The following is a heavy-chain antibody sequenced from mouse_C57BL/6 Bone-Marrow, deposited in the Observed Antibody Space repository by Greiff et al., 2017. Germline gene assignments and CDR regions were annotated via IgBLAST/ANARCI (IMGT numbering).Heavy chain of an antibody. CDR1: GFTFSSYT. V-gene: IGHV5-9*01. J-gene: IGHJ4*01. CDR2: ISGGGGNT. CDR3: ARHDIYDGYYDAMDY. D-gene: IGHD2-3*01. Sequence: EVKVVESGGGLVKPGGSLKLSCAASGFTFSSYTMSWVRQTPEKRLEWVATISGGGGNTYYPDSVKGRFTISRDNAKNTLYLQMSSLRSEDTALYYCARHDIYDGYYDAMDYWGQGTSVTVSS.